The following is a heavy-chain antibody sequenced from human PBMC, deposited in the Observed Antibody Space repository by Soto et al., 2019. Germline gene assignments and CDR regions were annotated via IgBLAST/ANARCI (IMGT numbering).Heavy chain of an antibody. CDR1: GGSFSGYY. J-gene: IGHJ3*02. CDR3: ARVRTRDSDI. Sequence: QVQLHQWGAGLLKPSETLSLTCAVYGGSFSGYYWCWIRQPPGKGLVWIGEINHGGSTNYNPSLNCGIPIQADPPKDQFARMLRSVTGADMAVYNCARVRTRDSDIWGQGTVVTVPS. V-gene: IGHV4-34*01. CDR2: INHGGST.